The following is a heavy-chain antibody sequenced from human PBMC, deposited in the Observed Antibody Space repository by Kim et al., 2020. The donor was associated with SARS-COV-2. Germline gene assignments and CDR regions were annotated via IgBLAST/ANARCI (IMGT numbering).Heavy chain of an antibody. CDR1: GGSFSGYY. Sequence: SETLSLTCAVYGGSFSGYYWSWIRQPPGKGLEWIGEINHSGSTNYNPSLKSRVTISVDTSKNQFSLKLSSVTAADTAVYYCARAGVQYYYDSSGYYYRLNGHVHNWFDPWGQGTLVTVSS. V-gene: IGHV4-34*01. J-gene: IGHJ5*02. CDR3: ARAGVQYYYDSSGYYYRLNGHVHNWFDP. CDR2: INHSGST. D-gene: IGHD3-22*01.